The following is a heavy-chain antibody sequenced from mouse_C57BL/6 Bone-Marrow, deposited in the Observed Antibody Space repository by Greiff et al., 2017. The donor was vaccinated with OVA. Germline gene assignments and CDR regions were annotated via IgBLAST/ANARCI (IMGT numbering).Heavy chain of an antibody. V-gene: IGHV5-16*01. J-gene: IGHJ4*01. D-gene: IGHD4-1*01. Sequence: EVQLVESEGGLVQPGSSMKLSCTASGFTFSDYYMAWVRQVPEKGLEWVANINYDGSSTYYLDSLKSRFIISRDNAKNILYLQMSSLKSEDTATYYCARERANWASMDYWGQGTSVTVSS. CDR2: INYDGSST. CDR1: GFTFSDYY. CDR3: ARERANWASMDY.